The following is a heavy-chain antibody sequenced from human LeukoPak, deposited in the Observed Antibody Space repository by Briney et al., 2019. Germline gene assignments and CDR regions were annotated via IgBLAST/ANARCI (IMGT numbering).Heavy chain of an antibody. J-gene: IGHJ4*02. CDR2: IYYSGST. CDR1: GGSISSTSYY. D-gene: IGHD2-15*01. Sequence: SETLSLTCTVSGGSISSTSYYWGWIRQPPGKGLEWIGSIYYSGSTYYNPSLKSRVTISVDTSKNQFSLKLSSVTAADTAVYYCARHPICSGGSCVLGYFDYWGQGTLVTVSS. CDR3: ARHPICSGGSCVLGYFDY. V-gene: IGHV4-39*01.